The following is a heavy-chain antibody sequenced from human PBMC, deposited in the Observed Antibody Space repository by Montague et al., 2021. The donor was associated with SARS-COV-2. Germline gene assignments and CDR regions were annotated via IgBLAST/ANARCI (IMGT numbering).Heavy chain of an antibody. CDR2: IYTSGST. Sequence: SETLSLTCTVSGGSISSYYWSWIRQPAGKGLEWIGRIYTSGSTNYNPSLKSRVTMSVDTSKNQFSLKLSSVTAADTAVYYCARGLDYYDFCIGYYPAYWYFDLWGRGTLVTVSS. D-gene: IGHD3-3*01. J-gene: IGHJ2*01. V-gene: IGHV4-4*07. CDR3: ARGLDYYDFCIGYYPAYWYFDL. CDR1: GGSISSYY.